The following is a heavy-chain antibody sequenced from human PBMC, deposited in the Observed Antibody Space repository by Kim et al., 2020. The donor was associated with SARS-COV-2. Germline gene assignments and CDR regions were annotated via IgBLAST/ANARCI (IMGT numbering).Heavy chain of an antibody. CDR3: AGGLRDDAFDI. Sequence: TSYAPPLKSRVTISVDTSKNQFSLKLSSVTAADTAVYYCAGGLRDDAFDIWGQGTMVTVSS. J-gene: IGHJ3*02. CDR2: T. V-gene: IGHV4-30-2*05. D-gene: IGHD4-17*01.